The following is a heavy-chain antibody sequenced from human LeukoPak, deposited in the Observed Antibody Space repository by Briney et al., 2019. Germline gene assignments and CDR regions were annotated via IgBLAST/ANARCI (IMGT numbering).Heavy chain of an antibody. CDR1: GGSFSGYY. V-gene: IGHV4-34*01. CDR3: ARYSSSRYYYFDY. Sequence: TSETLSLTCAVYGGSFSGYYWSWIRQPPGKGLEWIGEINHSGSTNYNPSLKSRVTISVDTSKNQFSLKLSSVTAADTVVYYCARYSSSRYYYFDYWGQGTLVTVSS. CDR2: INHSGST. J-gene: IGHJ4*02. D-gene: IGHD6-13*01.